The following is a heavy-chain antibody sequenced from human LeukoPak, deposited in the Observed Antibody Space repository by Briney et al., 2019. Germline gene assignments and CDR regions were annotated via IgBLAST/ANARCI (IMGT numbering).Heavy chain of an antibody. D-gene: IGHD1-26*01. Sequence: PSETLSLTCTVSGGSISSSSYYWGWIRQPPGKGLEWIGSIYYSGSTNYNPSLKSRVTISVDTSKNQFSLKLSSVTAADTAVYYCARVWISGSYYKMVVGDAFDIWGQGTMVTVSS. J-gene: IGHJ3*02. CDR2: IYYSGST. CDR1: GGSISSSSYY. V-gene: IGHV4-39*07. CDR3: ARVWISGSYYKMVVGDAFDI.